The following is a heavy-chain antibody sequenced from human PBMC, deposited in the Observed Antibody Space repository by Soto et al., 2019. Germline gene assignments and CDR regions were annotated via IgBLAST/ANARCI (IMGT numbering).Heavy chain of an antibody. J-gene: IGHJ4*02. CDR1: GFTFSSYA. V-gene: IGHV3-30-3*01. CDR2: ISYDGSNK. Sequence: QVQLVESGGGVVQPGRSLSLSCAASGFTFSSYAMHWVRQAPGKGLEWVAVISYDGSNKYYADSVKGRFTISRDNSKNTLYLQMNSLRAEDTAVYYCARGLYYGSGSYPLTNWGQGTLVTVSS. CDR3: ARGLYYGSGSYPLTN. D-gene: IGHD3-10*01.